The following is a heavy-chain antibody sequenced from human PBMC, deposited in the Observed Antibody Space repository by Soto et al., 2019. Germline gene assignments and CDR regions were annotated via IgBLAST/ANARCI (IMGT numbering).Heavy chain of an antibody. J-gene: IGHJ4*02. Sequence: PSETLSLTCTVSGGSVSSGSYYWSWIRQPPGKGLEWIGYIYYSGSTNYNPSLKSRVTISVDTSKNQFSLKLSSVTAADTAVYYCARDLSSGWDPYYFDYWGQGTLVTVSS. D-gene: IGHD6-19*01. CDR3: ARDLSSGWDPYYFDY. CDR2: IYYSGST. V-gene: IGHV4-61*01. CDR1: GGSVSSGSYY.